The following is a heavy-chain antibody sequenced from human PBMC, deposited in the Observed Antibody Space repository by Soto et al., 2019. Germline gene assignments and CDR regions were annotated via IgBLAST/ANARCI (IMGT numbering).Heavy chain of an antibody. V-gene: IGHV2-5*02. J-gene: IGHJ3*02. Sequence: QITLKESGPTLVKPTETLTLTCTFSGFSLSARGEGVGWIRQPPGKALEWLAIIYWDDDKRYSPSLWTTFTITKDTSKNQVVLTMTNMDPVDTATYFCAHRPFNSAWHDAYDIWGPGTMVTVSS. CDR2: IYWDDDK. D-gene: IGHD5-18*01. CDR3: AHRPFNSAWHDAYDI. CDR1: GFSLSARGEG.